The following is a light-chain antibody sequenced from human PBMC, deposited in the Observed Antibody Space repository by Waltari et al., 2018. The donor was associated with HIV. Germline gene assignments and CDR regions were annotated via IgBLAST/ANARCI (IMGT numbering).Light chain of an antibody. V-gene: IGLV2-23*02. Sequence: QSALTQPPSVSGSPGPSITISCPGTHSDVGGYTLVPWYQQAPGKAPKLIIYEVSKRPSGFSNRFSCSKSGNTAALTISGLQAEDEADYSCCAYAGSTTYVIFGGGTKLTVL. CDR1: HSDVGGYTL. CDR3: CAYAGSTTYVI. J-gene: IGLJ2*01. CDR2: EVS.